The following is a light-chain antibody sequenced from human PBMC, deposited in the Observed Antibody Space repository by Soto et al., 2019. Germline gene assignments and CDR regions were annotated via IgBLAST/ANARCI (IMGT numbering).Light chain of an antibody. CDR2: GAS. CDR3: HQYNNWPFA. V-gene: IGKV3-15*01. Sequence: VMTQSPTTLSVSPGERATLSCRASHSVSNNLAWYQQKPGQAPRLLIYGASTRAAGIPDRFSASWSGTEFTLTISSLQSEDFAVYYCHQYNNWPFAFGQGTRLEIK. J-gene: IGKJ5*01. CDR1: HSVSNN.